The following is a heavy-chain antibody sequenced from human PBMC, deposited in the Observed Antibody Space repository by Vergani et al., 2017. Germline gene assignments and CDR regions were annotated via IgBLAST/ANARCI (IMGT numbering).Heavy chain of an antibody. CDR1: AGSISSYY. CDR3: ARAYYYDSSGYYFDY. Sequence: QVQLQESGPGLVKPSETLSLTCTVSAGSISSYYWSWIRQPPGKGLEWIGYIYFSGSTNYNPALKSRGTLSVDTSKNQFSLKLSSVTAADTAVYYCARAYYYDSSGYYFDYWGQGTLVTVSS. J-gene: IGHJ4*02. D-gene: IGHD3-22*01. V-gene: IGHV4-59*01. CDR2: IYFSGST.